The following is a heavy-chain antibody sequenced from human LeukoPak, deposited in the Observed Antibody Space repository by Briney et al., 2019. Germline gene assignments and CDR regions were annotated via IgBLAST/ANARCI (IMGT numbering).Heavy chain of an antibody. CDR1: GDSISSYY. CDR3: ARVSSSSWYFGWFDP. CDR2: IYYSGST. D-gene: IGHD6-13*01. Sequence: SETLSLTCTVSGDSISSYYWSWIRQPPGKGLEWIGYIYYSGSTNYNPSLKSRVTISVDTSKNQFSLKLSSVTAADTAVYYCARVSSSSWYFGWFDPWGQGTLVTVSS. J-gene: IGHJ5*02. V-gene: IGHV4-59*01.